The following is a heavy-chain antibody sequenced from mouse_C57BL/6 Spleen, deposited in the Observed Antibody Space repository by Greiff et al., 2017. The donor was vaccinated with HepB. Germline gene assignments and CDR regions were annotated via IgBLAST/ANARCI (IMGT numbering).Heavy chain of an antibody. V-gene: IGHV3-6*01. CDR3: ATTVEDWYFDV. J-gene: IGHJ1*03. Sequence: VQLKESGPGLVKPSQSLSLTCSVTGYSITSGYYWNWIRQFPGNKLEWMGYISYDGSNNYNPSLKNRISITRDTSKNQFFLKLNSVTTEDTATYYCATTVEDWYFDVWGTGTTVTVSS. CDR1: GYSITSGYY. CDR2: ISYDGSN. D-gene: IGHD1-1*01.